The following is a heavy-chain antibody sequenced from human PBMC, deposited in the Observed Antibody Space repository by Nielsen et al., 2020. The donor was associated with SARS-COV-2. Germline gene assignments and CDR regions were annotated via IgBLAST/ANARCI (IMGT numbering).Heavy chain of an antibody. Sequence: SETLSLTCAVSGASINSSNWWSWVRQPPGKGLEWIGEIYHSGRINYNPSLKSRVAISMEKSKNQFSLKLSSVTAADTAVYYCARSPGPLYGMDVWGQGTTVTVSS. CDR1: GASINSSNW. CDR3: ARSPGPLYGMDV. V-gene: IGHV4-4*02. CDR2: IYHSGRI. J-gene: IGHJ6*02.